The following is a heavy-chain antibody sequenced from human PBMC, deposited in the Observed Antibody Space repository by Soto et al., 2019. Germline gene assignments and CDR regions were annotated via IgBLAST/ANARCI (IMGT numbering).Heavy chain of an antibody. CDR1: GFTLSDHY. CDR3: VKSGDNYNLLDY. Sequence: SLRLSCTASGFTLSDHYMSLIRQAPGKGLEWIGYSSNSGSFTRYADSVKGRFSISRDNAKNSLYLQISSLRGDDTATYYCVKSGDNYNLLDYWGQGTPVTVSS. CDR2: SSNSGSFT. D-gene: IGHD1-1*01. J-gene: IGHJ4*02. V-gene: IGHV3-11*06.